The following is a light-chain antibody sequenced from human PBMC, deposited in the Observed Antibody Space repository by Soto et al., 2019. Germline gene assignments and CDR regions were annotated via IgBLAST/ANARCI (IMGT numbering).Light chain of an antibody. CDR1: AFPKKY. CDR2: EDS. CDR3: YSTDSSGNHVV. Sequence: SYELTQPPSVSVSPGQTARITCSGDAFPKKYAYWYQQKSGQAPVLVIYEDSKRPSGIPGRFSGSSSGTMATLTISGAQVEDEADYYCYSTDSSGNHVVFGGGTKLTVL. J-gene: IGLJ2*01. V-gene: IGLV3-10*01.